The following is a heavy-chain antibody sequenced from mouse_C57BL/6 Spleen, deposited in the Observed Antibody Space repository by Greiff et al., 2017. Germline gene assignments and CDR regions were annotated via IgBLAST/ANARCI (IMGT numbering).Heavy chain of an antibody. V-gene: IGHV1-66*01. CDR3: AYYSNAFNY. CDR2: IYPGSGNT. CDR1: GYSFTSYY. D-gene: IGHD2-5*01. J-gene: IGHJ2*01. Sequence: QVQLQQSGPELVKPGASVKISCKASGYSFTSYYIHWVKQRPGQGLEWIGWIYPGSGNTKYNEKFKGKATLTADTSSSTAYMQLRSLTSEDSAVYYCAYYSNAFNYWGQGTTLTVSS.